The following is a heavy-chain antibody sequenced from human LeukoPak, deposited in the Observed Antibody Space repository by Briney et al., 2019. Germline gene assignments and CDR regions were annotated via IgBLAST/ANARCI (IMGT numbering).Heavy chain of an antibody. J-gene: IGHJ4*02. Sequence: PGGSLRLSCAASGATLQRFAMSWVRQAPGKGLEWLAVTSGTEDSTHYADSVRGRFIISIDSSKKSLYLQMNSLRAEDTAVYYCAKDLMTGFSSGWYFGYWGLGTLVTVSS. CDR2: TSGTEDST. CDR3: AKDLMTGFSSGWYFGY. V-gene: IGHV3-23*01. CDR1: GATLQRFA. D-gene: IGHD6-19*01.